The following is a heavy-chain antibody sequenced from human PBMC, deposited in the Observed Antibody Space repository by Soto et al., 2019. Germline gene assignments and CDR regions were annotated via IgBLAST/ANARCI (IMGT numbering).Heavy chain of an antibody. D-gene: IGHD3-16*01. Sequence: GGSLRLSCAASGFTVSSNYMSWVRQAPGKGLEWVSVIYSGGSTYYADSVKGRFTISRDNSKNTLYLQMNSLRAEDTAVYYCARQWRAVSGSYGRHYYYYYMDVWGKGTTVTVSS. V-gene: IGHV3-66*04. J-gene: IGHJ6*03. CDR1: GFTVSSNY. CDR3: ARQWRAVSGSYGRHYYYYYMDV. CDR2: IYSGGST.